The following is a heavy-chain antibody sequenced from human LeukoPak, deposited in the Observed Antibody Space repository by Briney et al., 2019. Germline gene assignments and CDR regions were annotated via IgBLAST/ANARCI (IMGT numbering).Heavy chain of an antibody. CDR3: ARGARPLDY. CDR2: IYYSGST. CDR1: GGSISSYY. Sequence: SGTLSLTCTVSGGSISSYYWSWIRQPPGKGLEWIGYIYYSGSTNYNPSLKSRVTISVDTSKNQFSLKLSSVTAADTAVYYCARGARPLDYWGQGTLVTVSS. V-gene: IGHV4-59*01. J-gene: IGHJ4*02.